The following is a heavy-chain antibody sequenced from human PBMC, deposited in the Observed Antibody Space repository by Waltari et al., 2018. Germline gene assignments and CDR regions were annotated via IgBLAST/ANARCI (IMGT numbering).Heavy chain of an antibody. CDR3: ARLPRQYYDSLGWGFFDQ. J-gene: IGHJ4*02. Sequence: HVQLQESGPGLVKPSATLSLTCTVPGDFVGDDPPPWIRQAPGKGLEWIAYLRNTGGTKCTPSLESRVTVSADTSKKQFSLRLTSVTAADTAMYYCARLPRQYYDSLGWGFFDQWGPGILVTVSS. CDR2: LRNTGGT. D-gene: IGHD3-22*01. V-gene: IGHV4-59*08. CDR1: GDFVGDDP.